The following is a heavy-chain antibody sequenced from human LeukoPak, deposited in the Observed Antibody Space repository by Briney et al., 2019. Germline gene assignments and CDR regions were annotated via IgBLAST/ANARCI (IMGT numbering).Heavy chain of an antibody. Sequence: SETLSLTCTVSGGSISSYYWSWIRQPPGKGLEWIGYIYYSGSTNYNPSLKSRVTILVDTSKNQFSLKLSSVTAADTAVYYCARVGKLQYYMDVWGKGTTVTVSS. V-gene: IGHV4-59*01. D-gene: IGHD4-11*01. CDR3: ARVGKLQYYMDV. CDR2: IYYSGST. CDR1: GGSISSYY. J-gene: IGHJ6*03.